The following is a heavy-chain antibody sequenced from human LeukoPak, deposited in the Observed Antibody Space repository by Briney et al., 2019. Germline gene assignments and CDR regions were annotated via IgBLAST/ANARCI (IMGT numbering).Heavy chain of an antibody. D-gene: IGHD1-26*01. CDR3: ARGRRPEFVGATSHGMDV. CDR1: GFTFSSYA. Sequence: GGSLRLSCAASGFTFSSYAMHWVRQAPGKGLEWVAVISYDGSNKYYADSVKGRFTISRDNAKNSLYLQMNSLRAEDTAVYYCARGRRPEFVGATSHGMDVWGQGTTVTVSS. CDR2: ISYDGSNK. V-gene: IGHV3-30-3*01. J-gene: IGHJ6*02.